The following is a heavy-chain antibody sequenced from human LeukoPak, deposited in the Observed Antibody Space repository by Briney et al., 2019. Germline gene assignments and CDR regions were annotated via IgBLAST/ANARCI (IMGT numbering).Heavy chain of an antibody. D-gene: IGHD6-19*01. V-gene: IGHV1-18*01. Sequence: ASVKVSCKASGGTFSSYAISWVRQAPGQGLEWMGWISAYNGNTNYAQKLQGRVTMTTDTSTSTAYMELRSLRSDDTAVYYCARAVAGEFIDYWGQGTLVTVSS. CDR3: ARAVAGEFIDY. CDR2: ISAYNGNT. CDR1: GGTFSSYA. J-gene: IGHJ4*02.